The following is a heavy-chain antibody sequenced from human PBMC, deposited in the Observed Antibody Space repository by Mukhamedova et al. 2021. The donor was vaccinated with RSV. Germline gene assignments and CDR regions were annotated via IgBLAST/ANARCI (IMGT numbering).Heavy chain of an antibody. CDR2: INPNSGGT. J-gene: IGHJ5*02. CDR3: AGSXITGTSCIDX. D-gene: IGHD1-20*01. Sequence: EYMGWINPNSGGTKYAQKFQGRVTMTRDTSISTAYMELSRLRSDDTAVYYCAGSXITGTSCIDXWGQGTLVTVSS. V-gene: IGHV1-2*02.